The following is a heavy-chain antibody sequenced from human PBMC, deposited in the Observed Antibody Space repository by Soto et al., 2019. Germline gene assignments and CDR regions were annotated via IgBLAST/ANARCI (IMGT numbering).Heavy chain of an antibody. Sequence: ASVRVSCKASGYTFNFYGITWVRQAPGQGLEWMGWISGFNGNTNYAADLQGRVTMTTDTSTSTAYMELRGLRSDDTAVYYCARIGVSSGHESPDFDSWGQGTLVTVSS. J-gene: IGHJ4*02. CDR2: ISGFNGNT. CDR1: GYTFNFYG. V-gene: IGHV1-18*01. D-gene: IGHD3-16*01. CDR3: ARIGVSSGHESPDFDS.